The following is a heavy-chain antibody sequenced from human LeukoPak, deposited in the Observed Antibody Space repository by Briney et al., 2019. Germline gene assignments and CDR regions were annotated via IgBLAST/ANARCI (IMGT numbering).Heavy chain of an antibody. J-gene: IGHJ4*02. CDR3: AKDYCSGGSCYEDY. V-gene: IGHV3-23*01. CDR1: GFTFSSYA. CDR2: ISGSGGST. Sequence: GGSLRLSCAASGFTFSSYAMSWVRQAPGKGLEWVSAISGSGGSTYYADSVKGRFTISRDNSKNTLYLQMNSLRAEDTAVYYCAKDYCSGGSCYEDYWGQGTLVTVSS. D-gene: IGHD2-15*01.